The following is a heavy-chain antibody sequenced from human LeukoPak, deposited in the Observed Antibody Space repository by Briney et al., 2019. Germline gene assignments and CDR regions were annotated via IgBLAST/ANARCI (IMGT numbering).Heavy chain of an antibody. Sequence: ASVKVSCKASGGTFSSYAISWVRQAPGQGLEWMGGIIPIFGTANYAQKFQGRVTITADESTSTAYMELSSLRSEDTAVYYCASSSADHYYYYYYGMDVWGKGTTVTVSS. CDR2: IIPIFGTA. J-gene: IGHJ6*04. CDR1: GGTFSSYA. V-gene: IGHV1-69*13. CDR3: ASSSADHYYYYYYGMDV. D-gene: IGHD6-6*01.